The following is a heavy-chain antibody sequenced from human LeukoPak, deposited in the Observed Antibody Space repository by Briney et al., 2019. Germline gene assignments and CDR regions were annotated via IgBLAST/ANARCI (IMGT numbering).Heavy chain of an antibody. V-gene: IGHV1-2*02. CDR3: ARAQTMAAAGTEPGDF. CDR1: GYTFTGYY. Sequence: ASVKVSCKSSGYTFTGYYMHWVRQAPGQGLEWMGWINPSSGGTNYAQKFQGRVTMTRDTSISTAYMELSSLRSDDTAVYSCARAQTMAAAGTEPGDFWGQGTLVTVSS. CDR2: INPSSGGT. J-gene: IGHJ4*02. D-gene: IGHD6-13*01.